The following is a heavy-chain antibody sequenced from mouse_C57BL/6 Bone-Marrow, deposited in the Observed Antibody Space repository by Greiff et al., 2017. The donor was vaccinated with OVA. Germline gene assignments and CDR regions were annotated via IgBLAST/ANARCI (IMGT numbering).Heavy chain of an antibody. CDR2: INYDGSST. CDR1: GFTFSDYY. CDR3: ARLGEFDY. Sequence: EVQLVESGGGLVQPGGSLKLSCAASGFTFSDYYMAWVRQVPEKGLEWVANINYDGSSTYYLDSLKSRFIISRDNAKNILYLQMSSLKSEDTATYYCARLGEFDYWGQGTTLTVSS. V-gene: IGHV5-16*01. J-gene: IGHJ2*01.